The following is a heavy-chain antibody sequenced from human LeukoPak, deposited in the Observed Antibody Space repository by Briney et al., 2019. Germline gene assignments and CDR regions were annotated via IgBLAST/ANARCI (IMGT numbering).Heavy chain of an antibody. J-gene: IGHJ5*02. CDR1: RFTFSTYA. D-gene: IGHD2-15*01. CDR2: IAGSGGST. Sequence: PGGSLRLSCAASRFTFSTYAMTWVRQAPGKGLQWVSSIAGSGGSTFYADSVKGRFTISRDNSKNTLYLQMNSLRAEDTAVYYCAKDPRLLLRDPIGWFDPWGQGTLVTVSS. V-gene: IGHV3-23*01. CDR3: AKDPRLLLRDPIGWFDP.